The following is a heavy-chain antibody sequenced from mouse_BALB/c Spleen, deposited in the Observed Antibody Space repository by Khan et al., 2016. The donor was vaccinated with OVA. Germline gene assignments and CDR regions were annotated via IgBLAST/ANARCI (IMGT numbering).Heavy chain of an antibody. Sequence: VQLQESGPGLVAPSESLSITCTVSGFSLSSYGVNWVRQPPGKGLEWLGVIWGAGSTNYHSGLKSRLTINKDNSKSQVFLKLNSLQTYDTATYSCAKFTPDYYSMDYWGQGTSVTVSS. J-gene: IGHJ4*01. D-gene: IGHD1-1*01. CDR3: AKFTPDYYSMDY. V-gene: IGHV2-3*01. CDR2: IWGAGST. CDR1: GFSLSSYG.